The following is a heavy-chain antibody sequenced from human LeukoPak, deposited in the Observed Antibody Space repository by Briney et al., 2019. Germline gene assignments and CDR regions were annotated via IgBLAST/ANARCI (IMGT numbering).Heavy chain of an antibody. CDR1: GFTFSDHY. CDR3: ARGGYDFLTGDWFDP. CDR2: TRNKANSYTT. D-gene: IGHD3-9*01. Sequence: GGSLRLSCAASGFTFSDHYMDWVRQAPGKGLEWVGRTRNKANSYTTEYAASVKGRFTISRDDSKNSLYLQMNSLKTEDTAVYYCARGGYDFLTGDWFDPWGQGTLVTVSS. J-gene: IGHJ5*02. V-gene: IGHV3-72*01.